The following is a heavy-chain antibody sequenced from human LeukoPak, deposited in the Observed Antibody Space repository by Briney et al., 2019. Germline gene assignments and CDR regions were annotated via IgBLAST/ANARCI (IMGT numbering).Heavy chain of an antibody. J-gene: IGHJ3*01. D-gene: IGHD3-16*02. CDR1: GFTISSDA. Sequence: PGRSLRLSCAASGFTISSDAMHWIRQAPGKGLEWVAVISYDAGNKYYADSVKGRFTISRDNSKNTLYLQTNSLRAADTAVYYCARNIVNTVPAGRTSDVWGQPRMVTVSS. CDR3: ARNIVNTVPAGRTSDV. CDR2: ISYDAGNK. V-gene: IGHV3-30-3*01.